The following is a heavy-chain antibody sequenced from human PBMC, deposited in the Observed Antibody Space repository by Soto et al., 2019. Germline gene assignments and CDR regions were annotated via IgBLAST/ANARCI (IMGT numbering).Heavy chain of an antibody. CDR3: AAVLLPPDEFAFAGLVEGSLEY. CDR1: GYTLTKLS. J-gene: IGHJ4*02. V-gene: IGHV1-24*01. Sequence: ASVKVSCKVSGYTLTKLSMHWVRQAPGKGLECMGGFDREDGKAVYAQGFQGRLTMTEDTSTDTTYMELSSLTYDDTAVYYCAAVLLPPDEFAFAGLVEGSLEYWGEGTQVTVSS. CDR2: FDREDGKA. D-gene: IGHD3-16*02.